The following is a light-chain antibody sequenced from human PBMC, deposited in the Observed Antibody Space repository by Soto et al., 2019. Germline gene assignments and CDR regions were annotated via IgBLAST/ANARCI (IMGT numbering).Light chain of an antibody. Sequence: DIQMTQSPSTLSASVGDRVTITCRASQSISTWLAWYQQKPGKAPKLLIYKASTLESGVPSRFSGSGSGTEFTLSISSLQPDDVATYDCQQYSDFSWTFGQGTKVEIK. CDR1: QSISTW. CDR2: KAS. J-gene: IGKJ1*01. V-gene: IGKV1-5*03. CDR3: QQYSDFSWT.